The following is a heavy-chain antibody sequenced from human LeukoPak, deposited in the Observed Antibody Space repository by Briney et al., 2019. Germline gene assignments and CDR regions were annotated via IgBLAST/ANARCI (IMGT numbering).Heavy chain of an antibody. D-gene: IGHD3-16*01. Sequence: GGSLRLVCAASGLIFTNNWVIWVRQAPGKGLEWVDNIKSDGSEKYYVASVEGRFTISRDNTKNTVSLQMDSLRGEDTAVYYCVRALGSPTADHWGQGTLVTVSS. V-gene: IGHV3-7*01. CDR2: IKSDGSEK. CDR1: GLIFTNNW. CDR3: VRALGSPTADH. J-gene: IGHJ4*02.